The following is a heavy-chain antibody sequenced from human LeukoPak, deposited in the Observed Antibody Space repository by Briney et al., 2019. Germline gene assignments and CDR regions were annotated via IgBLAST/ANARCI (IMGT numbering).Heavy chain of an antibody. D-gene: IGHD3-10*01. CDR3: ARKARSGSFQDY. Sequence: SETLSLTCTVSGGSISSYYWSWIRQSPGKGLEWIGYIYFSGSTNYNPSLKSRVTMSVDTSKNQFSLKLSSVTAADTAVYYCARKARSGSFQDYWGQGTLVTVSS. CDR1: GGSISSYY. V-gene: IGHV4-59*01. CDR2: IYFSGST. J-gene: IGHJ4*02.